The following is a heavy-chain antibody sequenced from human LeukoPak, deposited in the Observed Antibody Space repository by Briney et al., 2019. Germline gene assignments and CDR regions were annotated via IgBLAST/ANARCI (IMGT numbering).Heavy chain of an antibody. CDR2: MNPKSANT. V-gene: IGHV1-8*02. CDR1: GYTFTGYY. J-gene: IGHJ4*02. Sequence: ASVKVSCKASGYTFTGYYMHWVRQAPGQGLEWMGWMNPKSANTGYAQRFQGRVTMTRNTSISTAYMELASLTSEDTAVYYCARSGLFRGSGRGGFDVWGQGTLVTVSS. CDR3: ARSGLFRGSGRGGFDV. D-gene: IGHD3-10*01.